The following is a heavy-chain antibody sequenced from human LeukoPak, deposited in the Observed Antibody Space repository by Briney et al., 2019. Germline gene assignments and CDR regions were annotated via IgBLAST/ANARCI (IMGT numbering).Heavy chain of an antibody. V-gene: IGHV4-4*09. CDR3: ARLAYSNYVYYNYMDV. CDR1: GGSISSYY. CDR2: IYTSGST. D-gene: IGHD4-11*01. J-gene: IGHJ6*03. Sequence: SETLSLTCTVSGGSISSYYWSWIRQPPGKGLEWIGYIYTSGSTNYNPSLKSRVTISVDTSKNQFSLKLSSVTAADTAVYYCARLAYSNYVYYNYMDVWGKETTVTVSS.